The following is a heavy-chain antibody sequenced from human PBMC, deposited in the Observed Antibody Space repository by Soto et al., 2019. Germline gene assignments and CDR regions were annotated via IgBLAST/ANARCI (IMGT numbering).Heavy chain of an antibody. CDR1: GFTVSSNY. Sequence: GGSLRLSCAASGFTVSSNYMSWVRQAPGKGLEWVSVIYSGGSTYYADSVKGRFTISRHNSKNTLYLQMNSLRAEDTAVYYCARGLRRTGIWGGLDYWGQGTLVTVSS. V-gene: IGHV3-53*04. J-gene: IGHJ4*02. CDR3: ARGLRRTGIWGGLDY. D-gene: IGHD3-16*01. CDR2: IYSGGST.